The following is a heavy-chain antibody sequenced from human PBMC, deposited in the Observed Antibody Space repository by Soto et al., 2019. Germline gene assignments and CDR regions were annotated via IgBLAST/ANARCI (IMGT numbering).Heavy chain of an antibody. Sequence: ASVKVSCKASGYTFIGYYMHWMRQAPGQGLEWMGWINPNSGGTNSAQNFQGWVTMTRDTPISTAYLELSRLTSDDTAVYYCARGPPYSSNWYYFDYWGQGTLVTVSS. CDR3: ARGPPYSSNWYYFDY. CDR1: GYTFIGYY. D-gene: IGHD6-13*01. J-gene: IGHJ4*02. V-gene: IGHV1-2*04. CDR2: INPNSGGT.